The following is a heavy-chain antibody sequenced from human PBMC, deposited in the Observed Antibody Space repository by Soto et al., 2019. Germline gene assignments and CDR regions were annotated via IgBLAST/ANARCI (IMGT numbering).Heavy chain of an antibody. D-gene: IGHD3-10*01. V-gene: IGHV1-69*06. J-gene: IGHJ4*02. CDR2: IIPIFGTA. CDR3: ARDSRYGSGSYAFDY. Sequence: GASVKVSCKASGGTFSSDAISWVRQAPGEGLEWMGGIIPIFGTANYAQKFQGRVTITADKSTSTAYMELSSLRSEDTAVYYCARDSRYGSGSYAFDYWGQGTLVTVSS. CDR1: GGTFSSDA.